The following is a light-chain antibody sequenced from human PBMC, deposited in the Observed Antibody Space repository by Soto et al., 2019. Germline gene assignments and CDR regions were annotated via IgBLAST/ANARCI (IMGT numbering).Light chain of an antibody. CDR2: GAS. CDR1: QDIGSW. V-gene: IGKV1-12*01. Sequence: DIQMTQSPSSVSASVGDRVTITCRASQDIGSWLAWYQQKPGKAPKILIYGASILQRGVPSRFSGSGSGTDFTLTISSLQPEDFATYYCQQTNSVLTIPFGHGTKVDIK. CDR3: QQTNSVLTIP. J-gene: IGKJ3*01.